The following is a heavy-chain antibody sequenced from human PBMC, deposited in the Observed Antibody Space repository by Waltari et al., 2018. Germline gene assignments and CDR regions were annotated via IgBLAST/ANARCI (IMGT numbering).Heavy chain of an antibody. CDR1: GGSFSGYY. CDR2: INHNGNR. Sequence: QVQLQQWGAGQLQPSETLSLTCGVYGGSFSGYYWGWIRQPPGKGLEWIGEINHNGNRNHNPSLRSRVTMLADTSRSQFSLKVNSVTAADTAVYYCVRLEDCSGPGGNCYSGDSFALDVWGQGTTVTVSS. J-gene: IGHJ6*02. D-gene: IGHD2-8*02. CDR3: VRLEDCSGPGGNCYSGDSFALDV. V-gene: IGHV4-34*02.